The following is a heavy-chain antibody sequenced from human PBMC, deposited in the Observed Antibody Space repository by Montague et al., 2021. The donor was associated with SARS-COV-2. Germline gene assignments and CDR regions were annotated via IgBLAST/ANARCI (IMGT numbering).Heavy chain of an antibody. Sequence: PALGKPTQTLTLTCTFSGFSLSTSGVGVGWIRQPPGKALEWLALIYWDDDKRYSPSLKSRLTISKDTSKNLVVLTMTNMDPVDTATYYCARGPSDTYYYNGMDVWGRGTTVTVSS. CDR1: GFSLSTSGVG. J-gene: IGHJ6*02. V-gene: IGHV2-5*02. CDR3: ARGPSDTYYYNGMDV. CDR2: IYWDDDK.